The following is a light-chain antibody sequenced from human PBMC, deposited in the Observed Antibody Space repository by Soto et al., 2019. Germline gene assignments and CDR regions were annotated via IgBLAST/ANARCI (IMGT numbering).Light chain of an antibody. Sequence: SYELTQPPSVSGSPRQTASITCSGEKLGDKYACWYQQKPGQSPVLVIYQDSKRPSGIPARFSGSNSGNTATLTISGTQAMDEADYYCQAWDSSTAVFGGGTKLTVL. CDR3: QAWDSSTAV. V-gene: IGLV3-1*01. CDR1: KLGDKY. J-gene: IGLJ2*01. CDR2: QDS.